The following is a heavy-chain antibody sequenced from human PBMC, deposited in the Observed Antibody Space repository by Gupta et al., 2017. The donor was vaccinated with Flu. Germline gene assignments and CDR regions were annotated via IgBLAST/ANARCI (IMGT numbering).Heavy chain of an antibody. CDR1: GFTFSSYA. V-gene: IGHV3-23*01. D-gene: IGHD5-18*01. CDR2: ISGSGGST. Sequence: EVQLLESGGGLVQPGGSLRLSCAASGFTFSSYAMSWVRQAPGKGVAGVSAISGSGGSTYYADSVKGRFTISRDNSKNTLYLQMNSLRAEDTAVYYCAKDKPRYSYPPFIRDYGMDVWGQGTTVTVSS. CDR3: AKDKPRYSYPPFIRDYGMDV. J-gene: IGHJ6*02.